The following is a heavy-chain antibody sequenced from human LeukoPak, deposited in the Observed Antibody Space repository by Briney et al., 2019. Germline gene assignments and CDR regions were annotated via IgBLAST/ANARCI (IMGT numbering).Heavy chain of an antibody. Sequence: GGSLRLSCAASGVTFSSNWMHWVRQAPGKGLVWVSRINEDGSTTNYADSVKGRSTIFRDNAKNTLYLQMNSLRAEDTAVYYCVRDLGGRSGHWGQGTLVTVSS. CDR2: INEDGSTT. CDR3: VRDLGGRSGH. J-gene: IGHJ4*02. V-gene: IGHV3-74*01. D-gene: IGHD1-26*01. CDR1: GVTFSSNW.